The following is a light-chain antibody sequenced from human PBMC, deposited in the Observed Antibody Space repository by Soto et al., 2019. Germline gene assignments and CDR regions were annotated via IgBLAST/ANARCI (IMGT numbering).Light chain of an antibody. V-gene: IGLV1-40*01. Sequence: QPVLTQPPSVSGAPGQRVTISCTGTSSNIGAGYYVHWYQQLPGTAPKLLIYGYDNRPSGVPDRFSGSKSGTSASLAITGLQAEDEAHYYCQAYDGSLSGWVFGGGTKVTVL. J-gene: IGLJ3*02. CDR1: SSNIGAGYY. CDR3: QAYDGSLSGWV. CDR2: GYD.